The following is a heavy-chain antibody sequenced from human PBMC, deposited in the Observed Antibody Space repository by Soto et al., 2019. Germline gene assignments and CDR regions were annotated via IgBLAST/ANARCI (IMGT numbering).Heavy chain of an antibody. Sequence: SETLSLTCNISGGSISAYYWTWVRQSPGKGLEWIGYVSYLGDTNYNPSLKSRVTISVDTPKNQFYLNLGSVSAADTAMYYCASAGAGRAPISIWGPGTMVTVSS. CDR3: ASAGAGRAPISI. V-gene: IGHV4-59*01. D-gene: IGHD6-13*01. J-gene: IGHJ3*02. CDR1: GGSISAYY. CDR2: VSYLGDT.